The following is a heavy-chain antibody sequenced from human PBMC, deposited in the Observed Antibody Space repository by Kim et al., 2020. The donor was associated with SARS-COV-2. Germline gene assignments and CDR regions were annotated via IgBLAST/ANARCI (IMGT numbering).Heavy chain of an antibody. Sequence: GGSLRLSCAASGFTFSNYAMSWVRQAPGKGLEWVSGISGSGDDIIYADSVTGRFTISRDNSKNTMHLQMNNLRGEDTAVYYCAKDGKGGYGALNWFAPWGQGTLVTVSS. V-gene: IGHV3-23*01. D-gene: IGHD5-12*01. J-gene: IGHJ5*02. CDR1: GFTFSNYA. CDR2: ISGSGDDI. CDR3: AKDGKGGYGALNWFAP.